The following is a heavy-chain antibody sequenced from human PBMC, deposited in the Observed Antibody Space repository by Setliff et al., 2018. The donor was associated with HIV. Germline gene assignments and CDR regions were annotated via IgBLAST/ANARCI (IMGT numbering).Heavy chain of an antibody. CDR1: GGSVSGYY. Sequence: SETLSLTCAVYGGSVSGYYWSWIRQPPGKGPEWIGYIYTSGSTNYNPSLKSRVTISVDTSKNRFSLKLSSVTAADTAVYYCARLTWGSSSYYFDYWGQGTLVTVSS. CDR2: IYTSGST. D-gene: IGHD6-6*01. J-gene: IGHJ4*02. V-gene: IGHV4-4*08. CDR3: ARLTWGSSSYYFDY.